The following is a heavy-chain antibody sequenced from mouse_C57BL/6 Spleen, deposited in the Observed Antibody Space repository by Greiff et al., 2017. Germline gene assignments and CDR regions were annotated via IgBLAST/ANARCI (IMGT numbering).Heavy chain of an antibody. CDR1: GYAFSSYW. Sequence: VQGVESGAELVKPGASVKISCKASGYAFSSYWMNWVKQRPGKGLEWIGQIYPGDGDTNYNGKFKGKATLTADKSSSTAYMQLSSLTSEDSAVYFCARGGGSHAMDYWGQGTSVTVSS. CDR2: IYPGDGDT. CDR3: ARGGGSHAMDY. J-gene: IGHJ4*01. D-gene: IGHD1-1*01. V-gene: IGHV1-80*01.